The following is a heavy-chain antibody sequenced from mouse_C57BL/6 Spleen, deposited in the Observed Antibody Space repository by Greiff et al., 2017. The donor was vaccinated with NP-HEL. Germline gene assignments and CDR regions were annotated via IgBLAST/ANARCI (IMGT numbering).Heavy chain of an antibody. V-gene: IGHV1-52*01. CDR2: IDPSDSET. CDR1: GYTFTSYW. CDR3: ASLYYGIFDY. D-gene: IGHD1-2*01. Sequence: QVQLQQPGAELVRPGSSVKLSCKASGYTFTSYWMHWVKQRPIQGLEWIGNIDPSDSETHYNQKFKDKATLTVDKSSSTAYMQLSSLTSGDSAVYYCASLYYGIFDYWGQGTTLTVSS. J-gene: IGHJ2*01.